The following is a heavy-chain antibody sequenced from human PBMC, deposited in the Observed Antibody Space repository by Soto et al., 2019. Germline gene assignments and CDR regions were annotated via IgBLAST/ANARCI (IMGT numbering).Heavy chain of an antibody. Sequence: LVESGGGLVSPGGSLRLSCVASGFRFSDHSVTWVRQSPGKGLQWIAYISSGSDNIYYAESVRGRFTVSRDNAKNALFLQMNSLRDDDTATYYCARLPKGSLVTAWGQGTRVTVSS. CDR1: GFRFSDHS. J-gene: IGHJ4*02. CDR2: ISSGSDNI. D-gene: IGHD2-21*02. CDR3: ARLPKGSLVTA. V-gene: IGHV3-48*02.